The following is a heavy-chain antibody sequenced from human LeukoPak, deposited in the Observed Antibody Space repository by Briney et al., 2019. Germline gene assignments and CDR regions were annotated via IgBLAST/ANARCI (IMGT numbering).Heavy chain of an antibody. CDR1: GYTFTSYG. CDR2: ISAYNGSA. Sequence: ASVTVSCKASGYTFTSYGISLARQAPGQGQEWMGWISAYNGSASYEHKVQGRGTMTTDRSTSTANMDLRSLSSSDTAAYYYSREERGYSGYDLSNYFDDWGQGTLVTVSS. V-gene: IGHV1-18*01. J-gene: IGHJ4*02. D-gene: IGHD5-12*01. CDR3: SREERGYSGYDLSNYFDD.